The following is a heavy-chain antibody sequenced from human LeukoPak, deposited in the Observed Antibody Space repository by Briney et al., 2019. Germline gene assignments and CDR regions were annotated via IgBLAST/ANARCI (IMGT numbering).Heavy chain of an antibody. CDR2: INHSGST. Sequence: PSETLSLTCTVSGGSISSGNFDWSWIRQPPGKGLEWIGEINHSGSTNYNPSLKSRVTISVDTSKNQFSLKLSSVTAADTAVYYCARLSYDYVWGSYRRLPDYWGQGTLVTVSS. CDR1: GGSISSGNFD. V-gene: IGHV4-39*07. J-gene: IGHJ4*02. D-gene: IGHD3-16*02. CDR3: ARLSYDYVWGSYRRLPDY.